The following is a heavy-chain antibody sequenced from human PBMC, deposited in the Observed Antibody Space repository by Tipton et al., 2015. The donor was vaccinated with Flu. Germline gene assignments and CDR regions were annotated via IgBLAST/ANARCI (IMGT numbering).Heavy chain of an antibody. CDR1: GYTFTGYY. Sequence: QLVQSGAEVKKPGASVKVSCKASGYTFTGYYMHWVRQAPGQGLEWMGWINPNSGGTNYAQKFQGRVTMTRDTSISTAYMELSRLRSDDTAVYYCAREDIVVVPAAEIRSSGMNVWGQGTTVTVSS. D-gene: IGHD2-2*01. CDR2: INPNSGGT. J-gene: IGHJ6*02. CDR3: AREDIVVVPAAEIRSSGMNV. V-gene: IGHV1-2*02.